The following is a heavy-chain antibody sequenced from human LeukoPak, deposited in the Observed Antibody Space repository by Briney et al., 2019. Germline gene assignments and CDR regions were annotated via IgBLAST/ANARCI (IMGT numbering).Heavy chain of an antibody. CDR2: INPSGGST. CDR1: GYTFTSYY. D-gene: IGHD6-19*01. J-gene: IGHJ4*02. CDR3: ARAGTGYSSGWYFDY. V-gene: IGHV1-46*01. Sequence: ASVKVSCKASGYTFTSYYMHWVRQAPGQGLEWMGIINPSGGSTSYAQKFQGRVTITADESTSTAYMELSSLRSEDTAVYYCARAGTGYSSGWYFDYWGQGTLVTVSS.